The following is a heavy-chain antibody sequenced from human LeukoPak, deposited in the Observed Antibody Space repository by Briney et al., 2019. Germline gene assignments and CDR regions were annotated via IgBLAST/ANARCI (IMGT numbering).Heavy chain of an antibody. CDR3: AKGQAAFLEWLSTGDC. Sequence: GGSLRLSCAASGFTFSSYAMSWVRQAPGKGLEWVSAISGSGGSTYYADSVKGRFTISRDNSKNTLYLQMNSLRAEDTAVYYCAKGQAAFLEWLSTGDCWGQGTLVTVSS. D-gene: IGHD3-3*01. CDR2: ISGSGGST. CDR1: GFTFSSYA. V-gene: IGHV3-23*01. J-gene: IGHJ4*02.